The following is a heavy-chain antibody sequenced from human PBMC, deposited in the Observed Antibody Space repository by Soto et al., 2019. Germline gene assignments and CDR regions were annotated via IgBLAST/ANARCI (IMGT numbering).Heavy chain of an antibody. CDR3: ARNSHDYSGSGSEFDY. Sequence: PGGSLRLSCAASGFTVSSNYMNWVRQAPGKGLEWVSVIYTGGATYYADSVKGRFTISRDNSKNTLYLQMSSLRVEDTAVYYCARNSHDYSGSGSEFDYWGQGTLVTVSS. V-gene: IGHV3-53*01. J-gene: IGHJ4*02. CDR1: GFTVSSNY. CDR2: IYTGGAT. D-gene: IGHD3-10*01.